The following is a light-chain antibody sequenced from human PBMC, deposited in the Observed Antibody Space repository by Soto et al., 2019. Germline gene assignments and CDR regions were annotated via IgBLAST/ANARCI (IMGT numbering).Light chain of an antibody. J-gene: IGKJ3*01. CDR2: DAS. CDR1: QSVSSY. V-gene: IGKV3-11*01. Sequence: EIVLTQSPATLSLSPGERATLSCRASQSVSSYLAWYQQKPGQAPRLLIYDASNRATGIPARFSGSGSGAGCSVTGGGGGGEDFAVYYCQQLSNWPPLFTFGPGTKVDIK. CDR3: QQLSNWPPLFT.